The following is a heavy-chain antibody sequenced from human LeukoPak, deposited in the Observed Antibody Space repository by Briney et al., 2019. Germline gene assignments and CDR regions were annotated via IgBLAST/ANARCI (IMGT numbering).Heavy chain of an antibody. J-gene: IGHJ4*02. CDR3: AKDWGSGYCSSTSCHPYYFDY. CDR1: GFTFSDYY. CDR2: IHSRGSTT. D-gene: IGHD2-2*01. V-gene: IGHV3-11*01. Sequence: PGGSLRLSCAASGFTFSDYYMSWIRQAPGKGLEWISYIHSRGSTTYYADSVKGRFTISRDNAKNSLFLQMNSLRAEDTAVYYCAKDWGSGYCSSTSCHPYYFDYWGQGTLVTVSS.